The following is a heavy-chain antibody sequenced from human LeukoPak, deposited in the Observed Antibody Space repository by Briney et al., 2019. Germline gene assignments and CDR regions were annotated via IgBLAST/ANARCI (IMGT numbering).Heavy chain of an antibody. CDR3: AKGGYCSGGSCYSDYFDY. Sequence: QPGGSLRLSCAASGFTFSSYAMSWVRQAPGKGLEWVSAISGGGGSTYYADSVKGRFTISRDNSKNTLYLQMNSLRAEDTAVYYCAKGGYCSGGSCYSDYFDYWGQGTLVTVSS. J-gene: IGHJ4*02. CDR1: GFTFSSYA. D-gene: IGHD2-15*01. CDR2: ISGGGGST. V-gene: IGHV3-23*01.